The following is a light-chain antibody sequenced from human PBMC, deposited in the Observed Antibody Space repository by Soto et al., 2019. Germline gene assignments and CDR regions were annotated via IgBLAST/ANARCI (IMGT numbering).Light chain of an antibody. Sequence: SALTQHTSVSGSPGQSITISCTGNHNDIGTYDYVSWYQQHPGRAPRLLIHGVTTRPSGISGRFSASKSGLTASLTISGIQPEDEADYYCSSFTSNRIYVFGPGTKVTVL. CDR1: HNDIGTYDY. J-gene: IGLJ1*01. CDR2: GVT. CDR3: SSFTSNRIYV. V-gene: IGLV2-14*03.